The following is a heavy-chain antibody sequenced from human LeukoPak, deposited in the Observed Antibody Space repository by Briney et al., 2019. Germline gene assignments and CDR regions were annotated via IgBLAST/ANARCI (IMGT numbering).Heavy chain of an antibody. Sequence: PGGSLRLSCTASGFTFSSYTMTWVRQAPGKGLKWVSTITTGDGNTYYADSVKGRFTISRDNSKNTLYLQMNSLRAEDTAVYYCAKKYSSSSGWFDPWGQGTLVTVSS. V-gene: IGHV3-23*01. CDR3: AKKYSSSSGWFDP. J-gene: IGHJ5*02. D-gene: IGHD6-6*01. CDR1: GFTFSSYT. CDR2: ITTGDGNT.